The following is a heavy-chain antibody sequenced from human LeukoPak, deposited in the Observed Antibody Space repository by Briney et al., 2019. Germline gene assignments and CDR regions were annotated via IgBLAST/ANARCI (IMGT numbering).Heavy chain of an antibody. J-gene: IGHJ4*02. CDR3: ARRDYSGDNPVLDY. V-gene: IGHV4-39*01. CDR1: GGSISGSRSY. CDR2: VFHSGTT. D-gene: IGHD2-21*01. Sequence: PETLSLTCTVSGGSISGSRSYWGWIRQPPGKGLEWIGSVFHSGTTYYNPSLKSRLTISVDTSKNQFSLKLSSVTAADTAVYYCARRDYSGDNPVLDYWGRGTLVTVSA.